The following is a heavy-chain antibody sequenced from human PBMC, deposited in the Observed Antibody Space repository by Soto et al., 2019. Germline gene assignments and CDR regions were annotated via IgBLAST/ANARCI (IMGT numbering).Heavy chain of an antibody. J-gene: IGHJ2*01. V-gene: IGHV1-2*02. CDR2: INPHTGDT. Sequence: QVHLVQSGAEVKKPGASVTVSCKTSGYTLTDYYMHWVRQAPGQGLEWMAWINPHTGDTGIAERFQGRVTMTRDTSTNTAHMGLTSLTSDDTAIYYCAREGGAAPGARREWYLDLWCRGSLVTVSS. D-gene: IGHD6-25*01. CDR3: AREGGAAPGARREWYLDL. CDR1: GYTLTDYY.